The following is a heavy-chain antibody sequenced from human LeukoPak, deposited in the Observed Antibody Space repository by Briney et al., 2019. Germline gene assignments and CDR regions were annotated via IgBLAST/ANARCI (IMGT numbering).Heavy chain of an antibody. J-gene: IGHJ5*02. CDR2: IYYGRST. CDR3: TRTYSSSSSEFDP. CDR1: GGSISSSSYY. V-gene: IGHV4-39*01. D-gene: IGHD6-13*01. Sequence: SETLSLTCTVSGGSISSSSYYWGWIRQPPGKGLEWIGSIYYGRSTYYNPSLKSRVTISVDTSKNQFSLKLSSVTAADTAVYYCTRTYSSSSSEFDPWGQGTLVTVSS.